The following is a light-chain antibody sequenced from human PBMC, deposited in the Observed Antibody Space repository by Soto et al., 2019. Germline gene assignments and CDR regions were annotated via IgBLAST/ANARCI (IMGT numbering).Light chain of an antibody. J-gene: IGKJ1*01. CDR1: QSVLSSSNSKNY. Sequence: DMVITQSPDSLAVSLGERATISCKSSQSVLSSSNSKNYLVWYQQKPGQPPKLLISWASTRESGVPDRFSGSGSGTDFTLTISSLQAEDVAVYYCQQHYDSWTFGQGTKVDIK. CDR3: QQHYDSWT. V-gene: IGKV4-1*01. CDR2: WAS.